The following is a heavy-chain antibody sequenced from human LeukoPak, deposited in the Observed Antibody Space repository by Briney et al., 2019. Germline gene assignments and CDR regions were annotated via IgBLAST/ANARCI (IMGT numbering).Heavy chain of an antibody. Sequence: SETLSLTCTVSGASVSSGNYYWTWIRQPPGKGLEWIGYISYSGSTNYNPSLKSRVSISIHTSKIQFSLKLSSVTAADTAVYYCARESSGWYVGFDYWGRGTLVTVSS. J-gene: IGHJ4*02. V-gene: IGHV4-61*01. D-gene: IGHD6-19*01. CDR3: ARESSGWYVGFDY. CDR2: ISYSGST. CDR1: GASVSSGNYY.